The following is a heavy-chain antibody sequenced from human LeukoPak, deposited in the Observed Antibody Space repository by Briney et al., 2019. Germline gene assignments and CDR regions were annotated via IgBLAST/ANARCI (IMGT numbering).Heavy chain of an antibody. CDR2: ISGSGGST. CDR3: AKHLQWLATFMVY. Sequence: HPGGSLRLSCAASGFTFSSYAMSWVRQAPGKGLEWVSAISGSGGSTYYADSVKGRFTISRDNSKNTLYLQMNGLRAEDTAVYYCAKHLQWLATFMVYWGQGTLVTVSS. J-gene: IGHJ4*02. V-gene: IGHV3-23*01. CDR1: GFTFSSYA. D-gene: IGHD6-19*01.